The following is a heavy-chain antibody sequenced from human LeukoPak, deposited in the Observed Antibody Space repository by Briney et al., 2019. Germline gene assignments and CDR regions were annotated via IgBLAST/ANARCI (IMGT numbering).Heavy chain of an antibody. CDR1: GGSISNFY. V-gene: IGHV4-59*01. J-gene: IGHJ4*02. D-gene: IGHD3-3*01. CDR2: IYHSGST. Sequence: PSETLSLTCTVSGGSISNFYWSWIRQPPGKRLEWIGYIYHSGSTSYNLSLKSRVTVSVDTSKNQFSLKLTSVTAADTAVYYCARGYYGAVTFDYWGQGTLVTVSS. CDR3: ARGYYGAVTFDY.